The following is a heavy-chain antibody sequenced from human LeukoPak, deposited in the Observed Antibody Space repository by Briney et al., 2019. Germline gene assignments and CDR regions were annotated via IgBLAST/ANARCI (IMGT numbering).Heavy chain of an antibody. Sequence: SQTLSLTCTVSGGSISSGGYYWSWISQHPGKGLERIGYIYYSGSTYYNPSLKSRVTISVDTSKNQFSLKLSSVTTADTAVYYCAREHAGPPYFDYWGQGTLVTVSS. CDR3: AREHAGPPYFDY. V-gene: IGHV4-31*03. D-gene: IGHD2-8*01. CDR1: GGSISSGGYY. CDR2: IYYSGST. J-gene: IGHJ4*02.